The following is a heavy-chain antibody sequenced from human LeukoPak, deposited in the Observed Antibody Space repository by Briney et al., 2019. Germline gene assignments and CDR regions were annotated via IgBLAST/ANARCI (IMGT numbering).Heavy chain of an antibody. J-gene: IGHJ3*02. V-gene: IGHV4-39*01. CDR2: IYYSGST. Sequence: SETLSLTCTVSGGSISSYYWSWIRQPPGKGLEWIGSIYYSGSTYYNPSLKSRVTISVDTSKNQFSLKLSSVTAADTAVYYCARWGIAASEVAPFDIWGQGTMVTVSS. CDR3: ARWGIAASEVAPFDI. CDR1: GGSISSYY. D-gene: IGHD6-13*01.